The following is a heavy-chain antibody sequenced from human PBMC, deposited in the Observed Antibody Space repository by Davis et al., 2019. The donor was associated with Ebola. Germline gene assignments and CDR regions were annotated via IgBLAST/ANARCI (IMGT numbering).Heavy chain of an antibody. CDR1: GNTFTSYD. V-gene: IGHV1-8*01. J-gene: IGHJ3*02. Sequence: ASVKVSCKASGNTFTSYDINWVRQATGQGLEWMGWMNPNSGNTGYAQKFQGRVTMTRNTSISTAYMELSSLRSEDTAVYYCARGVGGSYHDAFDIWGQGTTVTVSS. D-gene: IGHD1-26*01. CDR3: ARGVGGSYHDAFDI. CDR2: MNPNSGNT.